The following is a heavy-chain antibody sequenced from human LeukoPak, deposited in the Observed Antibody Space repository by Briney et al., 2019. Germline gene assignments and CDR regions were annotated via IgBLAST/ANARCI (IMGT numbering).Heavy chain of an antibody. CDR1: GGSFSGYY. CDR3: ARVGDVSDAFDI. CDR2: INHSGST. D-gene: IGHD3-10*01. Sequence: SETLSLTCAVYGGSFSGYYWSWIRQPPGKGLEWIGEINHSGSTNYNPSLKSRVTISVDTSKNQFSLKLSSVTAADTAVYYCARVGDVSDAFDIWGQGTMVTVSS. J-gene: IGHJ3*02. V-gene: IGHV4-34*01.